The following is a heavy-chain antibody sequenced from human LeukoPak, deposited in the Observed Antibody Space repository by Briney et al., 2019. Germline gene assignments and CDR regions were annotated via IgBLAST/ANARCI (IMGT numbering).Heavy chain of an antibody. CDR3: ARDTPYSSGWYNWGNGYYMDV. J-gene: IGHJ6*03. Sequence: GGSLRLSCAAPGITFSNYNMNWVGQAPGKGVEWLSAITSSSSYTFYADSVKGRFTISRDNAQNSLYLQMNSLRAEDTAVYYCARDTPYSSGWYNWGNGYYMDVWGKGTTVTVSS. CDR2: ITSSSSYT. V-gene: IGHV3-21*01. CDR1: GITFSNYN. D-gene: IGHD6-19*01.